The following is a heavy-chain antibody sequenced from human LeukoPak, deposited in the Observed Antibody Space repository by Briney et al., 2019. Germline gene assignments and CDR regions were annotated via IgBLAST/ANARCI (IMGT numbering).Heavy chain of an antibody. CDR3: ARGPGYDILTGYYNYFDY. CDR1: GASISGGGYY. CDR2: TYHSGNT. J-gene: IGHJ4*02. V-gene: IGHV4-31*03. Sequence: PSQTLSLTCTVSGASISGGGYYWNWIRQHPGKGLEWTGYTYHSGNTYSNPSLESRVTISVDTSKNQCSLRLSSVTAADTAVYYCARGPGYDILTGYYNYFDYWGQGTLVTVSS. D-gene: IGHD3-9*01.